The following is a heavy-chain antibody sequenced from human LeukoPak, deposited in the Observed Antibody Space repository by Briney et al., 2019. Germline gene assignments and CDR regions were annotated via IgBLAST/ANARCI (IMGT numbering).Heavy chain of an antibody. Sequence: GESLKISCKASGYSFTTYYIGWVRQMPGKGLEWMGIIHPGDSDTRYSPSFQGQVTISADKSISTAYLQWSSLKASDTAIYYCARSRTYSTSSFYFDSWGQGTLVTVSS. D-gene: IGHD6-6*01. J-gene: IGHJ4*02. CDR3: ARSRTYSTSSFYFDS. CDR2: IHPGDSDT. V-gene: IGHV5-51*01. CDR1: GYSFTTYY.